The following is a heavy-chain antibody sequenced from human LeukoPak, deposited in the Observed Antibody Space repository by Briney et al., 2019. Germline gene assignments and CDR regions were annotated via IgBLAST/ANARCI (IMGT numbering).Heavy chain of an antibody. CDR3: ARDQWIQLWPYYYYGMDV. D-gene: IGHD5-18*01. J-gene: IGHJ6*02. V-gene: IGHV3-66*01. CDR2: IYSGGST. Sequence: HPGGSLRLSCAASGFTVSSNYMSWVRQAPGKGLEWVSVIYSGGSTYYADSVKGRFTISIDNSKNTLYLQMNSLRAEDTAVYYCARDQWIQLWPYYYYGMDVWGQGTTVTVSS. CDR1: GFTVSSNY.